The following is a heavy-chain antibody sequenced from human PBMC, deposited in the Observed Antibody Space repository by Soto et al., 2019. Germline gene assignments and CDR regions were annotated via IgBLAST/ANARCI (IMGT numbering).Heavy chain of an antibody. CDR1: GYTFASYD. J-gene: IGHJ6*03. Sequence: GASVKVSCKASGYTFASYDINWVRQATGQGLEWMGWMNPNSGNTGYAQKFQGRVTMTRNTSISTAYMELSSLRSEDTAVYYCAREAHYGDYVSYYYYMDVWGKGTTVTVSS. CDR3: AREAHYGDYVSYYYYMDV. V-gene: IGHV1-8*01. CDR2: MNPNSGNT. D-gene: IGHD4-17*01.